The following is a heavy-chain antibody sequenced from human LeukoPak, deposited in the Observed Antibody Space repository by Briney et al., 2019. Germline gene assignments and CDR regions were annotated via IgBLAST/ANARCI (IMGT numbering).Heavy chain of an antibody. CDR1: GFIFSNYA. V-gene: IGHV3-23*01. J-gene: IGHJ4*02. Sequence: AGRSLRLSCAASGFIFSNYAISWVRQAPGKGLEWVSSISGSIGSTYYADSVKGRFTISRDNSNNTLFLQMNSLRAEDTAVYYCAKRQVTSGTYYPLDYWGQGTLVTVSS. D-gene: IGHD3-10*01. CDR2: ISGSIGST. CDR3: AKRQVTSGTYYPLDY.